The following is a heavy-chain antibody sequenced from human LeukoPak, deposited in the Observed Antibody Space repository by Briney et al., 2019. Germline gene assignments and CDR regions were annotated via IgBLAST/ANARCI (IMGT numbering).Heavy chain of an antibody. CDR1: GFTFSSYW. Sequence: GGSLRLSCAASGFTFSSYWMSWVRQAPGKGLEWVANIKQDGSEKYYVDSVKGRFTISRDNAKNSLYLQMNSLRAEDTAVYYCARDSFRLAGMAAAGTDYWGQGTLVTVSS. CDR2: IKQDGSEK. D-gene: IGHD6-13*01. CDR3: ARDSFRLAGMAAAGTDY. V-gene: IGHV3-7*04. J-gene: IGHJ4*02.